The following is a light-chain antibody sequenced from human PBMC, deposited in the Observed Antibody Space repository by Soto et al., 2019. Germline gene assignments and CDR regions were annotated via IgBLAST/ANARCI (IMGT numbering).Light chain of an antibody. V-gene: IGKV4-1*01. CDR1: QSVLYSSNNKNY. CDR3: QQYYSSPQT. CDR2: WAS. Sequence: SVMTQAPDSLAVSLGERATINCKSSQSVLYSSNNKNYLAWYQQKPGQPPKLLIYWASTRESGVPDRFSGSGSGTDVTLTISSLQAEDVAVYYCQQYYSSPQTFGQGTKVEIK. J-gene: IGKJ1*01.